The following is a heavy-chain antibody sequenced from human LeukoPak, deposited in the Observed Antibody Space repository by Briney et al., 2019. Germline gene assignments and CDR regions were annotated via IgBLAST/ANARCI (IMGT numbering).Heavy chain of an antibody. CDR3: AKDQDVAAAGTWGSIDY. J-gene: IGHJ4*02. Sequence: GGSLRLSCAASGFSFSTYAIHWVRQAPGKGLEWVAVISSDTTNKYYTDSVKGRFTISRDNSKNTLYLQMNSLRAEDTAVYYCAKDQDVAAAGTWGSIDYWGQGTEVTVSS. CDR2: ISSDTTNK. CDR1: GFSFSTYA. V-gene: IGHV3-30*18. D-gene: IGHD6-13*01.